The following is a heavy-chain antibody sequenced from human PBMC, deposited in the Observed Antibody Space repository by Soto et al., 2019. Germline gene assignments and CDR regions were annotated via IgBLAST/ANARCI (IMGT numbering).Heavy chain of an antibody. D-gene: IGHD2-21*02. Sequence: PGGSLRLSCAASGFTFSSYSMNWVRQAPGKGLEWVSYISSSSSTIYYADSVKGRFTISRDNAKNSLYLQMNSLRDEDTAVYYCARDPPYCGGDCYLRYWGQGTLVTVSS. CDR1: GFTFSSYS. CDR2: ISSSSSTI. J-gene: IGHJ4*02. CDR3: ARDPPYCGGDCYLRY. V-gene: IGHV3-48*02.